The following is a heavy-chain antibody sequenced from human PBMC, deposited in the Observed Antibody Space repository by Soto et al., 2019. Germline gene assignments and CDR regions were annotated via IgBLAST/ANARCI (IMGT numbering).Heavy chain of an antibody. Sequence: QVQLVQSGAEVKKPGASVKVSCKASGYTFTGYYMHWVRQAPGQGLEWMGWINPNSGGTNYAQKFQGWVTMTRDTTISTAYMELSRLRSDDTAVYYCARDSTYYDLYGMDVWGQGTTVTVSS. CDR2: INPNSGGT. J-gene: IGHJ6*02. CDR3: ARDSTYYDLYGMDV. D-gene: IGHD3-16*01. CDR1: GYTFTGYY. V-gene: IGHV1-2*04.